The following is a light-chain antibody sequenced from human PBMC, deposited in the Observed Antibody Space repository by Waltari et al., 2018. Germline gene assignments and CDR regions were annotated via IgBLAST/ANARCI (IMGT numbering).Light chain of an antibody. CDR2: GNT. CDR1: SSTFGAGPD. CDR3: QSFDSSLSASV. J-gene: IGLJ3*02. V-gene: IGLV1-40*01. Sequence: QSVLTQPPSMSGAPGPKVTIPCTGGSSTFGAGPDVHWYQQFPATAPNLLIFGNTNRASGVPGRFSCSRSGTSASLAIAGVQSEDEAVYYCQSFDSSLSASVFGGGTKLTVL.